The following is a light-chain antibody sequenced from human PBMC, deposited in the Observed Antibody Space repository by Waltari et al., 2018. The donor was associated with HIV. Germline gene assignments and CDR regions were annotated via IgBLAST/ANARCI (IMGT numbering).Light chain of an antibody. CDR1: QSITYF. CDR3: QQSDSFPYT. V-gene: IGKV1-39*01. CDR2: GAS. Sequence: DIQMTQSPSPLSASVGDTVVISCRASQSITYFLNWYQLKPGKAPDLLIYGASSLQSGVPSRFVGSGSGTDFTLTIKNLQPGDVATYFCQQSDSFPYTFGPGTKLDI. J-gene: IGKJ2*01.